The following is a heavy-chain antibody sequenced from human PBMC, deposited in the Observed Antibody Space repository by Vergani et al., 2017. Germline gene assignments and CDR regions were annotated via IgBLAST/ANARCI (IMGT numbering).Heavy chain of an antibody. V-gene: IGHV4-61*02. CDR3: AREALYYYGSGGYGSFDAFDI. CDR1: GGSISSGSYY. D-gene: IGHD3-10*01. J-gene: IGHJ3*02. Sequence: QVQLQESGPGLVKPSQTLSLTCTVSGGSISSGSYYWSWIRPPAGKGLEWIGRIYTSGSTNYNPSLKSRVTISVDTSKNQFSLKLSSVTAADTAVYYCAREALYYYGSGGYGSFDAFDIWGEGKMVTVSS. CDR2: IYTSGST.